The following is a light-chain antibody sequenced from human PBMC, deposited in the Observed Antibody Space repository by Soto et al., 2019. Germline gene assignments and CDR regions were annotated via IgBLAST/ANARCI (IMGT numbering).Light chain of an antibody. V-gene: IGKV3-20*01. CDR2: GAS. CDR3: QQYGSSPFT. Sequence: EIVLTQSPATLSLSPGERATLSCRASQSVSSSYLAWYQQKRGQAPSLLIYGASSRATGIPDRFSGSGSGKDFTLTVSRLEAEDFAVYYCQQYGSSPFTFCPGAKVDIK. J-gene: IGKJ3*01. CDR1: QSVSSSY.